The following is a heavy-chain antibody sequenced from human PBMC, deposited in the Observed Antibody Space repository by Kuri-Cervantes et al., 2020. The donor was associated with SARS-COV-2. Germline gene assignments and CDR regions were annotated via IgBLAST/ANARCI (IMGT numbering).Heavy chain of an antibody. D-gene: IGHD2-2*01. Sequence: GGSLRLSCAASGFTFSSYEMNWVRQAPGKGLEWVSYISSSGSTIYYADSVKGRFTISRDNAKNTLYLQMNSLRAEDTAVYYCARTPPIVVVPAAMGPSSSYYYYGMDVWGHGTLVTVSS. J-gene: IGHJ6*02. CDR2: ISSSGSTI. CDR1: GFTFSSYE. CDR3: ARTPPIVVVPAAMGPSSSYYYYGMDV. V-gene: IGHV3-48*03.